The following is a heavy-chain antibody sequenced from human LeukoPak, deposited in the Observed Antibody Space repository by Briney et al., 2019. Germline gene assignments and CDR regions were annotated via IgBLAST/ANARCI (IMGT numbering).Heavy chain of an antibody. J-gene: IGHJ4*02. Sequence: GGSLRLSCVASGFTFRNYGMHWIRQAPGKGLEWVSVIFYDGGKKYYADFVKGRFTISRDNSKNVVYLQMDSLRAEDTAFYYCARSLGETTFDWWGQGTLVTVSS. CDR1: GFTFRNYG. CDR2: IFYDGGKK. V-gene: IGHV3-33*01. CDR3: ARSLGETTFDW. D-gene: IGHD3-16*01.